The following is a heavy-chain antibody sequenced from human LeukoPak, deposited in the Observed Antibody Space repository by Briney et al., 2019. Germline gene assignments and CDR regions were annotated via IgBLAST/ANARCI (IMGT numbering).Heavy chain of an antibody. CDR1: GFTFSSYA. CDR2: ISGSGGST. D-gene: IGHD2-2*01. CDR3: AKVQACSSTSCYSGSDKYAFDI. V-gene: IGHV3-23*01. J-gene: IGHJ3*02. Sequence: GGSLRLSCAASGFTFSSYAMSWVRQAPGKGLEWVSAISGSGGSTYYADSVKGRFTISRDNSKNTLYLQMNSLRAEDTAVYYCAKVQACSSTSCYSGSDKYAFDIWGQGTVVTVSS.